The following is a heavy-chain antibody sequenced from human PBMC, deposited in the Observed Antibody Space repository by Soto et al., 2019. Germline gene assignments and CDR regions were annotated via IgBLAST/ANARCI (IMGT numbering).Heavy chain of an antibody. CDR2: ISAYNGNT. J-gene: IGHJ6*01. CDR3: ARGKCRGGSCYSSYYGKDV. CDR1: GYTFTSYG. V-gene: IGHV1-18*01. Sequence: ASVKVSCKASGYTFTSYGISWVRQAPGQGLEWMGWISAYNGNTNYAQKLQGRVTMTTDTSTSTAYMELRSLRSDDTAVYYCARGKCRGGSCYSSYYGKDVWGQGTTVTVSS. D-gene: IGHD2-15*01.